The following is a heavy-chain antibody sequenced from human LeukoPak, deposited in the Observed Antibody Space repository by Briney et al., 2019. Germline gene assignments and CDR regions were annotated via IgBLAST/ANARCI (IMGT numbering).Heavy chain of an antibody. V-gene: IGHV3-33*01. CDR1: GFTFSSYG. CDR3: ARDLENCSGGSCYYYYGMDV. CDR2: IWYDGSNK. D-gene: IGHD2-15*01. J-gene: IGHJ6*02. Sequence: GGSLRLCCAASGFTFSSYGMHWVRQAAGKGLEWVAVIWYDGSNKYYADSVKGRFTISRDNSKNTLYLQMNSLRAEDTAVYYCARDLENCSGGSCYYYYGMDVWGQGTTVTVSS.